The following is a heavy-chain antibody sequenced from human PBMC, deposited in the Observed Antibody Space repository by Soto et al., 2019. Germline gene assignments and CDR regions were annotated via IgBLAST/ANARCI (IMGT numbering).Heavy chain of an antibody. CDR2: ISAYNGTT. V-gene: IGHV1-18*01. J-gene: IGHJ5*02. CDR1: GFTFSNYG. CDR3: ARLQSDIMTDSYTNCFDP. Sequence: QVQLVQSGAEVKKPGASVKVACKASGFTFSNYGITWLRQVPGQGLEWMGWISAYNGTTVHAQEYQGRLTMTTDTSTSTAYRELRSLRPDDTAVYYWARLQSDIMTDSYTNCFDPWGQGTLVTVSS. D-gene: IGHD3-9*01.